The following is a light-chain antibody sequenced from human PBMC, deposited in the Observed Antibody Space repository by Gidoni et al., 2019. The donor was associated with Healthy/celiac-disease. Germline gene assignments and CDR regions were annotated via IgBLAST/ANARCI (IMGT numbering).Light chain of an antibody. CDR3: QQYGSSPQT. Sequence: DIVLTQSPGTLSLSPGERATLSCRASQSVSSSYLAWYQQQPGQAPRLLIYGASSRATGIPDRFSGSGSGTVFTLTISRLEPEDFAVYYCQQYGSSPQTFGQGTKVEIK. CDR1: QSVSSSY. V-gene: IGKV3-20*01. J-gene: IGKJ1*01. CDR2: GAS.